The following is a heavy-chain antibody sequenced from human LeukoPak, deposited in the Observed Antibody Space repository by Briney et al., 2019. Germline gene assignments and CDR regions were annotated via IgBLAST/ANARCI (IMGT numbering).Heavy chain of an antibody. CDR3: ARERGDCTNGVCYMQNWFDP. J-gene: IGHJ5*02. CDR1: GASISSGSYY. Sequence: PSETLSLTCTVSGASISSGSYYWSWIRQPAGKGLEWIGRIYTSGSTNYNPSLKSRVTISVDTSKNQFSLKLSSVTAADTAVYYCARERGDCTNGVCYMQNWFDPWGQGTLVTVSS. D-gene: IGHD2-8*01. CDR2: IYTSGST. V-gene: IGHV4-61*02.